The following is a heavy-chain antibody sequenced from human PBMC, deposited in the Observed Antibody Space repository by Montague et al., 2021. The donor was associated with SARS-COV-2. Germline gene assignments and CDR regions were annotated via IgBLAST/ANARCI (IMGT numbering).Heavy chain of an antibody. V-gene: IGHV3-30-3*01. Sequence: SLRLSCAAPGFNFSGNALHWVRQAPGKGLEWVGLISFRGSDKRYADSVKGRFTISRDNSKNTPYLQMNSLRPEDTAIYYCAAEAGSFGFERFRHWGQGTLVTVSS. CDR1: GFNFSGNA. CDR3: AAEAGSFGFERFRH. J-gene: IGHJ1*01. D-gene: IGHD1-1*01. CDR2: ISFRGSDK.